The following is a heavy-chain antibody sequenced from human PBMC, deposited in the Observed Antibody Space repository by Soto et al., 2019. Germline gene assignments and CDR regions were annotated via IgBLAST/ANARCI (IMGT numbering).Heavy chain of an antibody. CDR1: GFTFEIYA. Sequence: EVQLVESGGGLVQPVRYLRLSCAASGFTFEIYAMHCVRQAPGKGLEWVSGTSWHSGNIGYADSVRGRFTISRDNAKNSLYLQMNSLRPEDTALYYCAKDKVYSNYEYYFDYWGQGTLVTVSS. V-gene: IGHV3-9*01. CDR3: AKDKVYSNYEYYFDY. D-gene: IGHD4-4*01. CDR2: TSWHSGNI. J-gene: IGHJ4*02.